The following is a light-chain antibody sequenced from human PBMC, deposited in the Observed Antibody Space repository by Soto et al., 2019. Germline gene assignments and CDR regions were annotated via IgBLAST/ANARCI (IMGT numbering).Light chain of an antibody. CDR2: LGS. V-gene: IGKV2-28*01. CDR3: MQALQTPRT. Sequence: DSVMTQSPLSLPVTPGEPASISCRSSQSLLHSNGYNYLDWYLQKPGQSPQLLIYLGSNRASGVPDRFSGSGSGTYFTMKISRVEAEDVGVYYCMQALQTPRTFGQGTKLEIK. CDR1: QSLLHSNGYNY. J-gene: IGKJ2*01.